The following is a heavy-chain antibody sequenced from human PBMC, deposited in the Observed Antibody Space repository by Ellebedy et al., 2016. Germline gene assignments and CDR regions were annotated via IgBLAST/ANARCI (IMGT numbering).Heavy chain of an antibody. CDR3: ARAGGTNFHFDY. J-gene: IGHJ4*02. V-gene: IGHV4-38-2*02. CDR2: IYHSGST. Sequence: SETLSLTCTVSGYSISSGYYWGWIRQPPGKGLEWIGSIYHSGSTSYNPSLKSRVTISVDTSKNQFSLKLSSVTAADTAVYYCARAGGTNFHFDYWGQGTLVTVSS. D-gene: IGHD2-2*01. CDR1: GYSISSGYY.